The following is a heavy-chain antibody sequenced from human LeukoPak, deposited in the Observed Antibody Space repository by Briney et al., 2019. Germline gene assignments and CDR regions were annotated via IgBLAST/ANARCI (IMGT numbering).Heavy chain of an antibody. Sequence: GGSLRLSCAGSGFTFTAYTMSWVRQAPGKGLEWVSAITGSGGSTYYADSVKGRFTISRDNSKNSLYLQMNSLRAEDTAVYYCARRTYDWEFYFDYWGQGTLVTVSS. CDR2: ITGSGGST. J-gene: IGHJ4*02. V-gene: IGHV3-23*01. CDR3: ARRTYDWEFYFDY. CDR1: GFTFTAYT. D-gene: IGHD1-20*01.